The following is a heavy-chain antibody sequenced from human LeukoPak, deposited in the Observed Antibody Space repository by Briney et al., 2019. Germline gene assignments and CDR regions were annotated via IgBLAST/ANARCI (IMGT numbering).Heavy chain of an antibody. CDR2: ISSSATTV. D-gene: IGHD1-1*01. CDR1: GFTFRSYE. J-gene: IGHJ4*02. CDR3: ASYNPYY. V-gene: IGHV3-48*03. Sequence: GGSLRLSCAASGFTFRSYEMNWVRQAPGKGLEWVSYISSSATTVYYADSVKGRFTISRDNAKNSLYLQMSSLRAEDTAVYYCASYNPYYGGQGTLVTVSS.